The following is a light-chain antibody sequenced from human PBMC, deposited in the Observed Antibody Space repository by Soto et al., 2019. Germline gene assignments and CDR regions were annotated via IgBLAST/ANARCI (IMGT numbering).Light chain of an antibody. V-gene: IGKV3-20*01. CDR3: QQYGSSRT. CDR1: QSVSSSY. J-gene: IGKJ1*01. Sequence: EIVLTQSPGTLSLSPGERATLSCRASQSVSSSYLAWYQQKPGQAPRLLIYGASSRATGIPDRFSGSGSGTDFTLTISGLEPEDFAVYYCQQYGSSRTFGQGTNVDIK. CDR2: GAS.